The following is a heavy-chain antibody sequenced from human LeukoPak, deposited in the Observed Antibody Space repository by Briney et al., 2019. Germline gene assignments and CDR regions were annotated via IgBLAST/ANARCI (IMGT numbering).Heavy chain of an antibody. CDR2: VYSSGVG. CDR3: AREEFLHEIDSSGYFVY. Sequence: SETLSLTCTVSGGSITGYYWNWIRQPSGQGLEWLGRVYSSGVGNYNPSLTSRVTMSVDTSKNQFSLKLTSLTAADTAVYYCAREEFLHEIDSSGYFVYWGQGTLVTVSS. D-gene: IGHD3-22*01. V-gene: IGHV4-4*07. J-gene: IGHJ4*02. CDR1: GGSITGYY.